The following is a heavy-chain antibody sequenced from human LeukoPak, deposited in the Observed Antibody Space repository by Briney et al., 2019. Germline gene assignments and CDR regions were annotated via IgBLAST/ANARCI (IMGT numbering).Heavy chain of an antibody. CDR2: IYPGDSDT. CDR3: AIAYCGGDCCRVAQIFDP. Sequence: GESLKISCKGSAYTFTKHWIAWVRQMPGKGLEWMGIIYPGDSDTRYSPSFQGQVTISADRSISTAYLQWSSLKASDTAMYYCAIAYCGGDCCRVAQIFDPWGQGTLVTVSS. CDR1: AYTFTKHW. D-gene: IGHD2-21*02. V-gene: IGHV5-51*01. J-gene: IGHJ5*02.